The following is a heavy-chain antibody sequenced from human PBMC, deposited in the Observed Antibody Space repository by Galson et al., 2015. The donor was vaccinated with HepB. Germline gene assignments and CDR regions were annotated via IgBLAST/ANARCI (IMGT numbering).Heavy chain of an antibody. CDR2: ISTNGGNT. D-gene: IGHD2-2*01. Sequence: SLKVSCKASGFSFTTYGITWMRQAPGQGPEWMGWISTNGGNTNYAEKVQGRVTMTTDTSTRTVYMELRSLTSDDTAVYYCARGTIGRIGEIPIAFDYWGQGTLVTVSS. V-gene: IGHV1-18*04. J-gene: IGHJ4*02. CDR1: GFSFTTYG. CDR3: ARGTIGRIGEIPIAFDY.